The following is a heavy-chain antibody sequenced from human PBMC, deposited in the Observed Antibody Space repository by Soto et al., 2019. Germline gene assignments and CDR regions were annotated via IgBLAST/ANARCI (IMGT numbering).Heavy chain of an antibody. Sequence: GGSLRLSCAASGFTFSSYAMSWVRQAPGQGLEWVSAISGSGSTFYADSAKGRFTISRDNSKNTLYLQMNSLRAEDTAVYYCAKEKDYDYVWGSYRYTSDYWGQGTLVTVSS. D-gene: IGHD3-16*02. V-gene: IGHV3-23*01. CDR3: AKEKDYDYVWGSYRYTSDY. CDR2: ISGSGST. CDR1: GFTFSSYA. J-gene: IGHJ4*02.